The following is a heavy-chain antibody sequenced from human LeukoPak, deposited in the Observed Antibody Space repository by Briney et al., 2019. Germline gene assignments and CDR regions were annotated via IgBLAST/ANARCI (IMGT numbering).Heavy chain of an antibody. Sequence: SETLSLTCTVSGVSISPYYRSWIRQPPGKGLEWIGYIYNSGSTNNNPSLKSRVTISVDTSKNQFSLRLSSVTAADTAVYYCARGWGSSWPFDYWGQGALVTVSS. J-gene: IGHJ4*02. CDR1: GVSISPYY. V-gene: IGHV4-59*01. D-gene: IGHD6-13*01. CDR2: IYNSGST. CDR3: ARGWGSSWPFDY.